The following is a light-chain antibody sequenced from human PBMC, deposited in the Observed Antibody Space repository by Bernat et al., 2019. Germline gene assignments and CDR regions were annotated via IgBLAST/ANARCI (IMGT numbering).Light chain of an antibody. CDR3: QQRTSWPLT. V-gene: IGKV3-11*01. CDR2: DAS. CDR1: QSISTW. Sequence: EIVLTQPPATLSLSPGERATLFCRASQSISTWLAWYQQKPGQAPRLLIYDASNRAPGIPARFSGSGSGTDFTLTISSLEPEDFAVYYCQQRTSWPLTFGGGTKVEIK. J-gene: IGKJ4*01.